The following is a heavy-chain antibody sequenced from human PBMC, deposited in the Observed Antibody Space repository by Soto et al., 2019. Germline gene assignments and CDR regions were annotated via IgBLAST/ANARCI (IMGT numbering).Heavy chain of an antibody. CDR1: GGTFSSYA. CDR2: IIPIFGTA. V-gene: IGHV1-69*13. D-gene: IGHD2-15*01. J-gene: IGHJ6*01. Sequence: SVKVSCKASGGTFSSYAISWVRQAPGQGLEWMGGIIPIFGTANYAQKFQGRVTITADESTSTAYMELSSLRSEDTAVYYCARPARTSSYYYYGMDAWGQGTEVTVSS. CDR3: ARPARTSSYYYYGMDA.